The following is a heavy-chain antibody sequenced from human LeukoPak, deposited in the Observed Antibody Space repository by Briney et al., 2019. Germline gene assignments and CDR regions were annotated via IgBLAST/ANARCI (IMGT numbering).Heavy chain of an antibody. CDR1: GFTFDDYA. CDR3: VRDQTIDSRAGPSDPFDV. V-gene: IGHV3-9*01. D-gene: IGHD3-3*01. J-gene: IGHJ3*01. Sequence: GRSLRLSCAASGFTFDDYAMHWVRQAPGKGLEWVSGISWNSGSIGYADSVKGRFTISRDNAKNSLYLQMNSLRAEDTALYYCVRDQTIDSRAGPSDPFDVWGQGTMVTVSS. CDR2: ISWNSGSI.